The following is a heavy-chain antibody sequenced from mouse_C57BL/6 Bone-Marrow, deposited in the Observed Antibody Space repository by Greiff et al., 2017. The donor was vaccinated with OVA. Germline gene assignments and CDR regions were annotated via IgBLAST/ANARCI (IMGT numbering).Heavy chain of an antibody. D-gene: IGHD1-1*01. CDR2: LYWDDDN. Sequence: QVTLKVSGPGILQSSQTLSLTCSFSGFSLSTSGMGVSWIRQPSGKGLEWLAHLYWDDDNRYNPSLKSRLTIPKDTSRTQVFLQITSVDTADTATYYCARRVIYYYGSSYFYVWGTGTTVTVSS. J-gene: IGHJ1*03. CDR1: GFSLSTSGMG. CDR3: ARRVIYYYGSSYFYV. V-gene: IGHV8-12*01.